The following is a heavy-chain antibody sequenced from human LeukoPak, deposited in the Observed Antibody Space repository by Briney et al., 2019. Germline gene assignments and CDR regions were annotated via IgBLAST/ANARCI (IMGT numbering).Heavy chain of an antibody. J-gene: IGHJ6*03. CDR3: ARSGDYHYYYYYYMDV. CDR2: ISSNGGST. CDR1: GFTFSSYA. D-gene: IGHD4-17*01. Sequence: GGSLRLSCAASGFTFSSYAMHWVRQAPGKGLEYVSAISSNGGSTYYANSVKGRFTISRDNSKNTLYLQMGSLRAEDMAVYYCARSGDYHYYYYYYMDVWGKGTTVTVSS. V-gene: IGHV3-64*01.